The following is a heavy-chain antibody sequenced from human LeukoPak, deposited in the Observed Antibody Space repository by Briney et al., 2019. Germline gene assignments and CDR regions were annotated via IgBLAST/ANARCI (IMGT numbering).Heavy chain of an antibody. J-gene: IGHJ3*02. CDR2: IYYSGST. Sequence: SETLSLTCTVSGGSISSGDYYWSWIRQHPGKGLEWIGYIYYSGSTYYNPSLKSRVTISVDTSKNQFSLKLSSVTAADTAVYYCARGSYYYGSGSYLEDAFDIWGQGTMVTVSS. CDR3: ARGSYYYGSGSYLEDAFDI. CDR1: GGSISSGDYY. V-gene: IGHV4-31*03. D-gene: IGHD3-10*01.